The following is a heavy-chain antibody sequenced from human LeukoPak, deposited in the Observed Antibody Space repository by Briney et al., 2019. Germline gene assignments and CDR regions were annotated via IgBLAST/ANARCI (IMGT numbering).Heavy chain of an antibody. J-gene: IGHJ6*02. Sequence: AGGSLRLSCAASGFTFSSYAMSWVRQAAGKGPEWVSTISGSGGSIYYADSVKGRFTISRDNSMNTLYLQMNSLRAEDTAVYYCARGPPPRYPYGMDVWGQGTTVTVSS. V-gene: IGHV3-23*01. CDR1: GFTFSSYA. D-gene: IGHD3-9*01. CDR3: ARGPPPRYPYGMDV. CDR2: ISGSGGSI.